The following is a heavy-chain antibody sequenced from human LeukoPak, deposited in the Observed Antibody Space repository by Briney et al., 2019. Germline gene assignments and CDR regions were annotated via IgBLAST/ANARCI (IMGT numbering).Heavy chain of an antibody. J-gene: IGHJ3*02. V-gene: IGHV3-15*01. CDR2: IKSKTDGGTT. CDR3: TTGMIVVGDAFDI. Sequence: PGGSLRLSCAASVFTFSNAWMSWVRQAPGKGLEWGGRIKSKTDGGTTDYAAPVKGRFTISRDDSKNTLYLQMNSLKTEDTAVYYCTTGMIVVGDAFDIWGQGTMVTVSS. CDR1: VFTFSNAW. D-gene: IGHD3-22*01.